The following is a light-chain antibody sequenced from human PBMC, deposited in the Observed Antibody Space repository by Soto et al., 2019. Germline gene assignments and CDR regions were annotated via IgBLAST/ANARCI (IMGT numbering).Light chain of an antibody. Sequence: EIVLTQSPGTLSLSPGGRATLSCRASQSVSSNLAWYQQKPGQAPRLLFYGASSRATGIPDRFSASGSGTDCILTISRLEPDDFAVYYCQQYGRSPWTFGQGTKVDIK. CDR2: GAS. CDR1: QSVSSN. V-gene: IGKV3-20*01. J-gene: IGKJ1*01. CDR3: QQYGRSPWT.